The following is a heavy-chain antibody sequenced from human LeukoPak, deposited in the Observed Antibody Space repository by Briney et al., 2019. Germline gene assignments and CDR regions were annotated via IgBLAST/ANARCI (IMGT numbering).Heavy chain of an antibody. V-gene: IGHV3-53*01. Sequence: GGSLRLSCAASGFTVSSNYMTWVRHAPGKGLEWVSVIYSGGSTDYADAVKGRFTICRDNSKNTLYLQMNSLRAEDTAMYYCARWGYDSSGSYFDYWGQGTLVTVSS. J-gene: IGHJ4*02. CDR3: ARWGYDSSGSYFDY. CDR1: GFTVSSNY. CDR2: IYSGGST. D-gene: IGHD3-22*01.